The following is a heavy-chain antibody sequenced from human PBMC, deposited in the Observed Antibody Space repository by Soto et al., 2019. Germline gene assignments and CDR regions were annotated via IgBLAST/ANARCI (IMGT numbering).Heavy chain of an antibody. CDR3: ARESGDWPLNWFDP. Sequence: GGSLRLSCAASGFNFSNHWMHWVRQRPAEGLVWVSRITSDGKSKAYAESVKGRFAISRDNAKNTLYLQMNGLTAEDTAVYYCARESGDWPLNWFDPWGQGTLVTVSS. V-gene: IGHV3-74*01. J-gene: IGHJ5*02. D-gene: IGHD2-21*02. CDR2: ITSDGKSK. CDR1: GFNFSNHW.